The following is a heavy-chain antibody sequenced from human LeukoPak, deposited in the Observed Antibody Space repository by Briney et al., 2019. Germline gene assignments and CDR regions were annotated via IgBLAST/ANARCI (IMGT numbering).Heavy chain of an antibody. CDR1: GFNFNNYA. J-gene: IGHJ4*02. D-gene: IGHD3-10*01. Sequence: PGGSLRLXCAASGFNFNNYAMSWVRQAPGKVLEWVSGISGNGGNTYYADSVKGQFTISRDNSKNTLYLQMNSLRAEDTAVYYCAKDPRSSGYFDYWGQGTLVTVPS. V-gene: IGHV3-23*01. CDR2: ISGNGGNT. CDR3: AKDPRSSGYFDY.